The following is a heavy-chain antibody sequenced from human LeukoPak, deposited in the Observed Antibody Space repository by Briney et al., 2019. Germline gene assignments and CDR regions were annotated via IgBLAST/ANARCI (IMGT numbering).Heavy chain of an antibody. CDR2: IWYDGSNK. J-gene: IGHJ4*02. CDR3: ARGPYGDYGSVGEVNFDY. V-gene: IGHV3-33*01. Sequence: PGGSLRLSCAASRFTFSTYGMHWVRQAPGKGLEWVALIWYDGSNKYYSDSVKGRFTISRDNSKNTLYLQMNSLRAEDTAVYYCARGPYGDYGSVGEVNFDYWGQGTLVTVSS. CDR1: RFTFSTYG. D-gene: IGHD4-17*01.